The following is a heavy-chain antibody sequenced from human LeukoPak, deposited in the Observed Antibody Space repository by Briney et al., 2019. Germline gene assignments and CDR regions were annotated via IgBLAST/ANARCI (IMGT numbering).Heavy chain of an antibody. CDR2: IYSGGST. D-gene: IGHD6-19*01. CDR1: GFTVSSNY. J-gene: IGHJ4*02. Sequence: GGSLRLSCAASGFTVSSNYMSCVRQAPGRGLEWVSVIYSGGSTYYADSVKGRFTISRDNSKNTLYLQMNSLRAEDTAVYYCARNGRDQWLASDYWGQGTLVTVSS. V-gene: IGHV3-53*01. CDR3: ARNGRDQWLASDY.